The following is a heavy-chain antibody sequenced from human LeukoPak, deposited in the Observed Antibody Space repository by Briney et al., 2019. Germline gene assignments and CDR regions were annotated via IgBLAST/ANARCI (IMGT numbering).Heavy chain of an antibody. J-gene: IGHJ4*02. CDR2: MNPKSGNT. Sequence: ASVKVSCKASGYTFTTYDITWVRQATGQGLEWMGWMNPKSGNTGHAQKFQGRLTMTRNTSTSTAHMELSNLRSEDTAVYYCARGFPSRRNYDSSGYYSYYFDYWGQGTLVTVSS. CDR1: GYTFTTYD. V-gene: IGHV1-8*01. CDR3: ARGFPSRRNYDSSGYYSYYFDY. D-gene: IGHD3-22*01.